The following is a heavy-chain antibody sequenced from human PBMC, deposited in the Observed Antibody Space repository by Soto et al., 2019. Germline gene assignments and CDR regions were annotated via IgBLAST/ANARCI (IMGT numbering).Heavy chain of an antibody. D-gene: IGHD5-18*01. CDR3: AKYGLHYYYYGMDV. Sequence: QLQLQESGPGLVKPSETLSLTCTVSGGSISSSSYYWGWIRQPPGKGLEWIGSIYYSGSTYYNPSLKSRVTISVDTSKTQFSLKLSSVTAADTAVYYCAKYGLHYYYYGMDVWGQGTTVTVSS. V-gene: IGHV4-39*01. CDR1: GGSISSSSYY. J-gene: IGHJ6*02. CDR2: IYYSGST.